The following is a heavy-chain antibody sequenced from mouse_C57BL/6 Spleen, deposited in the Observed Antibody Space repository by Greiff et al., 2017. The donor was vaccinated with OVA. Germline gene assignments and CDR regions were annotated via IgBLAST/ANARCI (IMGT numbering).Heavy chain of an antibody. CDR2: IYPGDGDT. J-gene: IGHJ2*01. CDR3: ARSLGHYFDY. Sequence: QVQLQQSGAELVKPGASVKISCKASGYAFSSYWMNWVTQRPGKGLEWIGQIYPGDGDTNYNGKFKGKATLTADKSSSTAYMQLSSLTSEDSAVYFCARSLGHYFDYWGQGTTLTVSS. V-gene: IGHV1-80*01. CDR1: GYAFSSYW. D-gene: IGHD4-1*01.